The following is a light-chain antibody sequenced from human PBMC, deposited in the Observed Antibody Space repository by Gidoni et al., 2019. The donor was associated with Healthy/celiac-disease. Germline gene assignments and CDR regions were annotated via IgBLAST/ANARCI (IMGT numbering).Light chain of an antibody. V-gene: IGKV4-1*01. J-gene: IGKJ2*01. CDR3: QQYYSTPGYT. Sequence: DIVITRSPSSPAVSLGERATINCKSSQSVLYSSNNQNYLVCYQQKPGQPPKLLIYWASTRESGVPERFSGSGSGTDFTLTISSLQAEDVAVYYCQQYYSTPGYTFXQXTKLEIK. CDR1: QSVLYSSNNQNY. CDR2: WAS.